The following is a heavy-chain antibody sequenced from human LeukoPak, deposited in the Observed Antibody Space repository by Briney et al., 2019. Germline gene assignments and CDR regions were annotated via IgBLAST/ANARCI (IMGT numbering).Heavy chain of an antibody. CDR2: INHSGST. D-gene: IGHD3-22*01. Sequence: SETLSLTCAVYGGSFSGYYWSWIRQPPGKGLEWIGEINHSGSTNYNPSLKSRVTISVDTSKNQFSPKLSSVTAADTAVYYCARLGPMYYYDSSGYYYPPRLFDYWGQGTLVTVSS. CDR1: GGSFSGYY. CDR3: ARLGPMYYYDSSGYYYPPRLFDY. J-gene: IGHJ4*02. V-gene: IGHV4-34*01.